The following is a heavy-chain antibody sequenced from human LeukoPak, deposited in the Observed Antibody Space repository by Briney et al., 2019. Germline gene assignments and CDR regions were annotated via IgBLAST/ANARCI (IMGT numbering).Heavy chain of an antibody. J-gene: IGHJ4*02. CDR2: IRQDGNEK. D-gene: IGHD2-2*01. CDR3: ATQPAAADGDY. CDR1: GFTFSSYW. V-gene: IGHV3-7*03. Sequence: GGSLRLSCAGSGFTFSSYWMSWVRQAPGKGLEWVANIRQDGNEKYYVDSVKGRFTISRDNAKKSLYLQMNSPRAEDTAVYYCATQPAAADGDYWGQGTLVTVSS.